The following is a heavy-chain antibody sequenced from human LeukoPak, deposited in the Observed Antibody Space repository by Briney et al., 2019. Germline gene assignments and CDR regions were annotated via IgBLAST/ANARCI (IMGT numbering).Heavy chain of an antibody. V-gene: IGHV1-69*05. CDR3: ARAFLDARNWFDP. Sequence: SVKVSCKASGGTFSSYAISWVRQAPGQGLEWMGGIIPIFGTANYAQKFQGRVTITTDESTSTAYMELSSLRSEDTAVYYRARAFLDARNWFDPWGQGTLVTVSS. CDR1: GGTFSSYA. J-gene: IGHJ5*02. D-gene: IGHD3-3*01. CDR2: IIPIFGTA.